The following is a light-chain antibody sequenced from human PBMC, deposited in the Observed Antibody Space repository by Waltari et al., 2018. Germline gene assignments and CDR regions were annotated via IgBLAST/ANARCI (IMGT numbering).Light chain of an antibody. CDR2: AAS. CDR3: QKYNSAPPELT. J-gene: IGKJ4*01. V-gene: IGKV1-27*01. CDR1: QGISHY. Sequence: DIRMTQSPSSLSASVGDRVTITCRASQGISHYLAWYQQKPWKVPKLLVYAASTLQSGVPARFSGSGSGTDFTLTISSLQPEDVATYYCQKYNSAPPELTFGGGTKVEIK.